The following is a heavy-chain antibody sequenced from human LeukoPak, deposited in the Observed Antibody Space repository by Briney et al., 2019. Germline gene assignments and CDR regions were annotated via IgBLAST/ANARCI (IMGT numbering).Heavy chain of an antibody. CDR1: GFTFSIYE. D-gene: IGHD3-16*02. CDR3: ARDGDSYRYGIDY. J-gene: IGHJ4*02. CDR2: ISSSGSTI. Sequence: GGSLRHSCSASGFTFSIYEMNWARQAPGKGLEWVSYISSSGSTIYYADSVKGRFTISRDNAKNSLYLQMNSLRGEDTAIYYCARDGDSYRYGIDYWGQGTLVTVSP. V-gene: IGHV3-48*03.